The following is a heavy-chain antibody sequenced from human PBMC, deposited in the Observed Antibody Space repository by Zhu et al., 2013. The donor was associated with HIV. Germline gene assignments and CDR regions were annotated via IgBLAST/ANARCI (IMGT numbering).Heavy chain of an antibody. CDR1: GGSFRTSG. D-gene: IGHD3-16*01. V-gene: IGHV1-2*02. Sequence: QVQLVQSGPEAKKPGSSVKVSCKASGGSFRTSGISWVRQAPGQGLEWMGWISPYNGATLYARKFAGRITMTEDTSVTTAFMELSRLGSDDTAVYYCARDQFDRYDDSYYYSDAFDIWGQGTMVTVSS. J-gene: IGHJ3*02. CDR2: ISPYNGAT. CDR3: ARDQFDRYDDSYYYSDAFDI.